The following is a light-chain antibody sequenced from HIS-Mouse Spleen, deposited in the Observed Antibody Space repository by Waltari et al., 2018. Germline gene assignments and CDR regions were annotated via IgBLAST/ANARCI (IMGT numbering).Light chain of an antibody. Sequence: QSALTQPPSVSGSPGQSVTISCTGTSRDDGSYNRFSWYQQPPGTAPKLMIYEVSNRPSGVPDRFSWSKSGNTASLTISGLQAEDEADYYCSSYTSSSTVFGTGTKVTVL. V-gene: IGLV2-18*02. CDR3: SSYTSSSTV. CDR1: SRDDGSYNR. CDR2: EVS. J-gene: IGLJ1*01.